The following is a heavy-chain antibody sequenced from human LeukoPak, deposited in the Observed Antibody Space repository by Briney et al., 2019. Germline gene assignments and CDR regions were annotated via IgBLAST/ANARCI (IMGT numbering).Heavy chain of an antibody. CDR2: ISRTGGAV. CDR3: ARGSSLIGGFDY. V-gene: IGHV3-11*01. J-gene: IGHJ4*02. CDR1: GFTFNQHS. Sequence: PGGSLRLSCAASGFTFNQHSMSWIRQAPGKGVEWLSYISRTGGAVHYADSVEGRFTISRDNARNSLSLQMNGLRADDTAVYFCARGSSLIGGFDYWGRGTLVTVSS. D-gene: IGHD2-8*01.